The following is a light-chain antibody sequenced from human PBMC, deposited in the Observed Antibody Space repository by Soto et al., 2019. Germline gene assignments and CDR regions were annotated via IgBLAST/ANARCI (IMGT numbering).Light chain of an antibody. J-gene: IGLJ2*01. CDR1: SSDVGDYNY. Sequence: QAVVTQPASVSGSPGQSITISCTGTSSDVGDYNYVSWYQQHPGKAPKLMIFDVRNRPSGVSNRFSGSKSGNTASLTISGLQAEDEADFYCSSYTRNRDVVFCGGTKLTVL. CDR2: DVR. CDR3: SSYTRNRDVV. V-gene: IGLV2-14*01.